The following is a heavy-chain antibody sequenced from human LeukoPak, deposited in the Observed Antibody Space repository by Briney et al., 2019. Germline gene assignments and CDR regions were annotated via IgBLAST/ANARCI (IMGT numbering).Heavy chain of an antibody. CDR2: IYYSGST. D-gene: IGHD6-19*01. CDR3: ARESRGAVADGESIDY. Sequence: SQTLSLTCTVSGGSISSGGYYWSWIRQQPGKGLEWIGYIYYSGSTYYNPSLKSRVTISVDTSKNQFSLKLSSVTAADTAVYYCARESRGAVADGESIDYWGQGTLVTVSS. J-gene: IGHJ4*02. CDR1: GGSISSGGYY. V-gene: IGHV4-31*03.